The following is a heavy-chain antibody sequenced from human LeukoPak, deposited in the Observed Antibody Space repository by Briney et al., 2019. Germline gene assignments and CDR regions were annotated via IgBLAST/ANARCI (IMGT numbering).Heavy chain of an antibody. Sequence: ASVKVSCKASGGTFSSYAIIWVRQAPGQGLEWMGGIIPIFGTANYAQKFQGRVTITADESTSTAYMELSSLRSEDTAVYYCARGAYDSSGYYLFDYWGQGTLVTVSS. CDR2: IIPIFGTA. CDR3: ARGAYDSSGYYLFDY. J-gene: IGHJ4*02. D-gene: IGHD3-22*01. CDR1: GGTFSSYA. V-gene: IGHV1-69*13.